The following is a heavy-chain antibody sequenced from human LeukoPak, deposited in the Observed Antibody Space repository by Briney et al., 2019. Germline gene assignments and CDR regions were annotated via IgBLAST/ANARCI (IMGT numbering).Heavy chain of an antibody. D-gene: IGHD3-22*01. J-gene: IGHJ6*03. CDR1: GYTFTSYD. CDR3: KGSSGYSYYHYMDV. CDR2: MNPNSGNT. V-gene: IGHV1-8*01. Sequence: ASVKVSCKASGYTFTSYDINWVRQATGQGLEWMGWMNPNSGNTGYAQKFQGRVTMTRNTSISTAYMELSSLRSEDTAVYYCKGSSGYSYYHYMDVWGIGTTVTVSS.